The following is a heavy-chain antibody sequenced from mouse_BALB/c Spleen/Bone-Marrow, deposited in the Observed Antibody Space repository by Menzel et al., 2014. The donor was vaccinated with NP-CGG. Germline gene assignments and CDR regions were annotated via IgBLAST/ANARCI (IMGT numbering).Heavy chain of an antibody. CDR3: ASPGTY. J-gene: IGHJ3*01. V-gene: IGHV5-12*02. D-gene: IGHD4-1*01. Sequence: EVKLMESGGGLVQPGGSLKLSCATSGFTFSDYYMYWVRQTPEKRLEWVAYISNSGGSSTYYPDTVKGRFTTSRDNAKNTLYLQMSRLKSEDTAMYYCASPGTYWGQGTLVTVSA. CDR2: ISNSGGSST. CDR1: GFTFSDYY.